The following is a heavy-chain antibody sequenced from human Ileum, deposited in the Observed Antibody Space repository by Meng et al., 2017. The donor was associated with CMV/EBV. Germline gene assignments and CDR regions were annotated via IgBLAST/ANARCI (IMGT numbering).Heavy chain of an antibody. Sequence: SGFTVSDYGMHWVRQAPGKCLEWVAVIWYDGTTKYYADSVQGRFFISRDNSKNTLYLQMNSLGAGDTAIYFCAKGEPRIFTPTHFQHWGQGTLVTVSS. CDR2: IWYDGTTK. CDR3: AKGEPRIFTPTHFQH. V-gene: IGHV3-33*03. D-gene: IGHD1-14*01. CDR1: GFTVSDYG. J-gene: IGHJ1*01.